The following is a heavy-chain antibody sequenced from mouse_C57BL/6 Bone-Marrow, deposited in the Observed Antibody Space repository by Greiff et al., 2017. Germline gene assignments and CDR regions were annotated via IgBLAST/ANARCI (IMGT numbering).Heavy chain of an antibody. D-gene: IGHD2-1*01. Sequence: QVQLQPSGAELVRPGASVKLSCKASGYTFTDYYINWVKQRPGQGLEWIARIYPGSGNTYYNEKFKGKATLTAEKSSSTAYMQLSSLTSEDSAVYFCAIYYGNYWFAYWGQGTLVTVSA. CDR3: AIYYGNYWFAY. CDR2: IYPGSGNT. V-gene: IGHV1-76*01. CDR1: GYTFTDYY. J-gene: IGHJ3*01.